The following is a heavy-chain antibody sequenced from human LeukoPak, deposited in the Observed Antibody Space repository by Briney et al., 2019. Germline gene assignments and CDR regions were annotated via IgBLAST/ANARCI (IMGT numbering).Heavy chain of an antibody. CDR2: IYYSGST. V-gene: IGHV4-59*08. CDR1: GGSISSYY. CDR3: AGAMGGYFDY. Sequence: SETLSLTCTVSGGSISSYYWSWIRQPPGKGLEWIGYIYYSGSTNYNPSLKSRVTISVDTSKNQFSLKLSSVTAADTAVYYCAGAMGGYFDYWGQGTLVTVSS. D-gene: IGHD5-18*01. J-gene: IGHJ4*02.